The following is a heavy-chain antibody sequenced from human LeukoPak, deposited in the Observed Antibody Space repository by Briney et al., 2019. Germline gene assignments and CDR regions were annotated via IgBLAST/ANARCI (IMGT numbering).Heavy chain of an antibody. CDR2: LYYSGST. CDR1: GGSIRSYY. J-gene: IGHJ6*03. CDR3: TSGSYSFYYMDV. D-gene: IGHD1-26*01. Sequence: SETLSLTCTVSGGSIRSYYWSWIRQPPGKGLEWIGYLYYSGSTNYNPSLKSRVTISVDTSKNQFSLKLGSVTAADTAVYYCTSGSYSFYYMDVWGKGTTVTVSS. V-gene: IGHV4-59*01.